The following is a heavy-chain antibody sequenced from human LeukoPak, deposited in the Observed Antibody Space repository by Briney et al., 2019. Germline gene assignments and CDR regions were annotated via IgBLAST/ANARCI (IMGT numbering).Heavy chain of an antibody. V-gene: IGHV4-39*07. J-gene: IGHJ5*02. D-gene: IGHD3/OR15-3a*01. CDR2: VDYSGDT. CDR1: GGSVSSNDYF. CDR3: VREVNHYGLRRNSFDP. Sequence: TSETLSLTCTVSGGSVSSNDYFWGWIRQSAAKGLEWIGSVDYSGDTYYNPSLKSRLTISIDTSRNQFSLRLSSVTAAGADTAVYYCVREVNHYGLRRNSFDPWGQGLKVTVSS.